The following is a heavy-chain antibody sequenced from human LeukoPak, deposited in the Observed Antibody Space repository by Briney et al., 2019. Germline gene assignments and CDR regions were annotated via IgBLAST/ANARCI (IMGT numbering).Heavy chain of an antibody. CDR3: ARHRNLGWFDP. CDR1: GGSISSYY. D-gene: IGHD1-14*01. CDR2: IYYSGST. V-gene: IGHV4-59*08. Sequence: PSETLSLTCTVSGGSISSYYWSWIRQPPGKGLEWIGYIYYSGSTNYNPSLKSRVTISVDTSKNQFSLKLSSVTAADTAVYYCARHRNLGWFDPWGQGTLVTVSS. J-gene: IGHJ5*02.